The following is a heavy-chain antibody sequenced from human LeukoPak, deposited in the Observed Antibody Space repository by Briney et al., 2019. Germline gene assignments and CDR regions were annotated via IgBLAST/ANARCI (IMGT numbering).Heavy chain of an antibody. Sequence: GESLKISCKGSGYSFTSYWIGWVRQMPGKGLEWMGIIYPGDSDTRHSPSFQGQVTISADKSISTAYLQWSSLKASDTAMYYCARRSRGYDSSGYYLDYWGQGTLVTVSS. J-gene: IGHJ4*02. V-gene: IGHV5-51*01. CDR1: GYSFTSYW. D-gene: IGHD3-22*01. CDR2: IYPGDSDT. CDR3: ARRSRGYDSSGYYLDY.